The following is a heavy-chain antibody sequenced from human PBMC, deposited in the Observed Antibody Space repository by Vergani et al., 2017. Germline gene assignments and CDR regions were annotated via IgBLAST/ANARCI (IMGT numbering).Heavy chain of an antibody. J-gene: IGHJ6*03. CDR2: ICVSDNSI. CDR3: VREGSYCGSTTCRNPSYVYYYHMDV. V-gene: IGHV3-48*01. Sequence: DVRLVESGGGVVQPGGSLRLSCAASGFTFSAYSMNWVRQTPGKGLEWISYICVSDNSIYYADSVMGRFAISRDNARNLLFLQMNSLRADDSALYFCVREGSYCGSTTCRNPSYVYYYHMDVWGEGTTVTVSS. D-gene: IGHD2-21*01. CDR1: GFTFSAYS.